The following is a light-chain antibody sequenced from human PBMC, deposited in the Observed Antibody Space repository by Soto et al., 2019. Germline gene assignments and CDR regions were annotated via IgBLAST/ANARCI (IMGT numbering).Light chain of an antibody. Sequence: DIQMRQSPSTLPASVGDGVTITCRASQSISSWLAWYQQKPGKAPKLLIYKAYSLESGVTSRFSGSGSGTEFTLTISSLQPDDFATYYCQHYNSYSEAVGPGTKVDIK. CDR2: KAY. CDR1: QSISSW. CDR3: QHYNSYSEA. V-gene: IGKV1-5*03. J-gene: IGKJ1*01.